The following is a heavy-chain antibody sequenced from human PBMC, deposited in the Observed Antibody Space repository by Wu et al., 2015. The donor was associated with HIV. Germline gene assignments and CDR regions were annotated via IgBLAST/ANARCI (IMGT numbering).Heavy chain of an antibody. V-gene: IGHV1-2*02. CDR3: ASPFGSGP. J-gene: IGHJ5*02. D-gene: IGHD3-10*01. Sequence: VQLVQSGAEVKNPGASVKVSCKASGYTFTDYYLHWVRHTPGQGLEWMGWINPNSGGTNYAQKFQGRVTMTRDTSISTAYMELSRLRSDDTAIYYCASPFGSGPWGQGTLVTVSS. CDR1: GYTFTDYY. CDR2: INPNSGGT.